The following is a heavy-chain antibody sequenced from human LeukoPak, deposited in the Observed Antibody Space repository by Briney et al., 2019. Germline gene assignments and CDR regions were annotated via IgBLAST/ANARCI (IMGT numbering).Heavy chain of an antibody. D-gene: IGHD5-12*01. CDR1: GFTFSSYG. CDR3: AKEGRYSGYDWRDYGMDV. V-gene: IGHV3-30*18. CDR2: ISYDGSNK. J-gene: IGHJ6*02. Sequence: GGSLRLSCAVSGFTFSSYGMHWVRQAPGKGLEWVAVISYDGSNKYYADSVKGRFTISRDNSKNTLYLQMNSLRAEDTAVYYCAKEGRYSGYDWRDYGMDVWGQGTTVTVSS.